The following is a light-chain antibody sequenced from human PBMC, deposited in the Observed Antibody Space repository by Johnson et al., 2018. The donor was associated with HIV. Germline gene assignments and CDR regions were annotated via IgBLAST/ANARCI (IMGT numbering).Light chain of an antibody. CDR1: SSNIGNNY. Sequence: QSILTQPPSVSAAPGQKVTISCSGSSSNIGNNYVSWYQQVPGTAPKLLIYDNHNRPSGIPDRFSATKSATSATLGITGLQPGDEADYYCGTWDSSLSGYVFGTGTKVTVL. CDR3: GTWDSSLSGYV. CDR2: DNH. J-gene: IGLJ1*01. V-gene: IGLV1-51*01.